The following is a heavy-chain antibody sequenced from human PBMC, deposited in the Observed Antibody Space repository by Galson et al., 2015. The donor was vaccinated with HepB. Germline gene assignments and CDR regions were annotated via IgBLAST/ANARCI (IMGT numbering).Heavy chain of an antibody. J-gene: IGHJ6*02. Sequence: SLRLSCAASGFTFSSYWMSWVRQAPGKGLEWVANIKQDGSEKYYVDSVKGRFTISRDNAKNSLYLQMNSLRAEDTAVYYCARGRTETVIAAAGGYYGMDVWGQGTTVTVSS. CDR2: IKQDGSEK. D-gene: IGHD6-13*01. CDR1: GFTFSSYW. V-gene: IGHV3-7*03. CDR3: ARGRTETVIAAAGGYYGMDV.